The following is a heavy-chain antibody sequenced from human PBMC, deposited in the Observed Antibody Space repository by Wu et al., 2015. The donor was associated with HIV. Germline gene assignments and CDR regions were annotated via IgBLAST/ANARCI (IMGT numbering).Heavy chain of an antibody. D-gene: IGHD3-16*01. V-gene: IGHV1-2*02. CDR1: GYSFTGYY. J-gene: IGHJ4*02. CDR3: ARGGGLLRGYHCFLFDS. Sequence: QVQLVQSGAEVKKPGASVKVSCKASGYSFTGYYIHWLRQAPGQGPEWMGWINPNTGGANYAHNFEGRVTMTRDTSTNTAYMELSRLKSDDTAFYYCARGGGLLRGYHCFLFDSWGQGTLVTVSS. CDR2: INPNTGGA.